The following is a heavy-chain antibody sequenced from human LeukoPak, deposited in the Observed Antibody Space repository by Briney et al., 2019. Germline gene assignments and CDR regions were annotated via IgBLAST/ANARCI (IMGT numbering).Heavy chain of an antibody. J-gene: IGHJ6*03. CDR3: SRTTEGGYTYDDFYYYYMDV. Sequence: SETLSLTCTVSGGSISSYYWSWIRQPPGKGLEWVGYIYYSGSTNYNPSLKSRVTISVDPSENQFSVKLSSVTAADMAVYFCSRTTEGGYTYDDFYYYYMDVWGKGTTVIISS. V-gene: IGHV4-59*01. CDR1: GGSISSYY. CDR2: IYYSGST. D-gene: IGHD5-18*01.